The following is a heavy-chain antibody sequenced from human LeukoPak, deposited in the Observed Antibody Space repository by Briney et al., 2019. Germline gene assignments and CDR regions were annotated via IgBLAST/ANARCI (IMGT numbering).Heavy chain of an antibody. CDR3: TVRRGFGESSKYYSYYYMDV. CDR2: INHSGST. J-gene: IGHJ6*03. V-gene: IGHV4-34*01. D-gene: IGHD3-10*01. CDR1: GGSFSGYY. Sequence: SETLSLTCTVYGGSFSGYYWSWLRQPPGKGLEWIGEINHSGSTNYNPSLKSRVTISVDTSKNQFSLNLSSVTAADTAVYCATVRRGFGESSKYYSYYYMDVWGKGTTVTISS.